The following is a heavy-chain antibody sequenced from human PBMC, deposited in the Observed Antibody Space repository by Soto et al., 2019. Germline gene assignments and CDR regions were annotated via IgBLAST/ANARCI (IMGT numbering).Heavy chain of an antibody. J-gene: IGHJ4*02. CDR3: ARDAPPFGY. Sequence: KLRGRVTMTTDTSTSTAYMELRSLRSDDTAVYYCARDAPPFGYWGQGTLVTVSS. V-gene: IGHV1-18*01. D-gene: IGHD3-10*01.